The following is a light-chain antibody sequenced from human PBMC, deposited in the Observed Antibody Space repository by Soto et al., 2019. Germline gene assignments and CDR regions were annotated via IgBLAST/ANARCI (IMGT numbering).Light chain of an antibody. Sequence: YRGGRATLSCRASQSVSSYLAWYEQKPGQAPRLLIYDASNRPTCSPARFSGSGAGTNVSHISISRLHAEYAAVYYYQRYYRAAQTFAQGTKVDIK. V-gene: IGKV3-11*01. J-gene: IGKJ1*01. CDR3: YQRYYRAAQT. CDR1: QSVSSY. CDR2: DAS.